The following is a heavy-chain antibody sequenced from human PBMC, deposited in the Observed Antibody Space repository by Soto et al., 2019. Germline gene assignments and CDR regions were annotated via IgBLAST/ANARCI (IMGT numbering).Heavy chain of an antibody. V-gene: IGHV3-23*01. Sequence: CGSLRLSCAASGFTFSSYAMSWVRQAPGKGLEWVSAISGSGGSTYYADSVKGRFTISRDNSKNTLYLQMNSLRAEDTAVYYCAAVGATNYYYYGMDVWGQGTTVTVSS. CDR3: AAVGATNYYYYGMDV. CDR2: ISGSGGST. D-gene: IGHD1-26*01. CDR1: GFTFSSYA. J-gene: IGHJ6*02.